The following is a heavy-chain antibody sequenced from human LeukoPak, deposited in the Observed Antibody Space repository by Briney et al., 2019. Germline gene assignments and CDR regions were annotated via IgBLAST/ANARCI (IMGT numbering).Heavy chain of an antibody. CDR1: GGSASGYY. J-gene: IGHJ4*02. CDR2: ISHRGRT. Sequence: SETLSLTCAVYGGSASGYYWSWIRQPPEKGLEWIGEISHRGRTLYTPSLQSRVTMSVDTSKNQFALNLNSVTAADTAVYYCARVPLRFLEPFDYWGQGILVTVSS. D-gene: IGHD3-3*01. V-gene: IGHV4-34*01. CDR3: ARVPLRFLEPFDY.